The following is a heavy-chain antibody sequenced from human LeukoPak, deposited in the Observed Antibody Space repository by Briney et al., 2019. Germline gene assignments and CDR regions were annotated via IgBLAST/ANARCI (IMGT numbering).Heavy chain of an antibody. CDR3: ASSMYSSGWGPFDY. J-gene: IGHJ4*02. Sequence: PGGSLRLSCAASGFTFSSYAMHWVRQAPGKGLEWVAVISYDGSNKYYADSVKGRFTISRDNSKNTLYLQMNSLRAEDTAVYYCASSMYSSGWGPFDYWGREPWSPSPQ. V-gene: IGHV3-30-3*01. CDR2: ISYDGSNK. CDR1: GFTFSSYA. D-gene: IGHD6-19*01.